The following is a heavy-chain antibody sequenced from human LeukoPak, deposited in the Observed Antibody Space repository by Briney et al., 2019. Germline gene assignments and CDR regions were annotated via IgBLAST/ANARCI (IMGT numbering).Heavy chain of an antibody. CDR1: GGSISSYY. Sequence: PSETLSLTCTVSGGSISSYYWSWIRQPAGKGLEWIGRIYTSGSTNYNPSLKSRVTMSVDTSKNQFSLKLSSVTAADTAVYYCARAYASSGYSRSDAFDIWGQGTMVTVSS. CDR3: ARAYASSGYSRSDAFDI. CDR2: IYTSGST. V-gene: IGHV4-4*07. D-gene: IGHD3-22*01. J-gene: IGHJ3*02.